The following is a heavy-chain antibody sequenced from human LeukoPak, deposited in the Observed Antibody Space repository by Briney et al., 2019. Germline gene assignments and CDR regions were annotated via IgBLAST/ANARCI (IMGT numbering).Heavy chain of an antibody. V-gene: IGHV1-24*01. CDR1: GYTLTELS. CDR3: ATGILPRYYYGSGSLYMDV. J-gene: IGHJ6*03. CDR2: FDPEDGET. D-gene: IGHD3-10*01. Sequence: ASVKVSCKVSGYTLTELSMHWVRQAPGKGLEWMGGFDPEDGETIYAQKFQGRVTMTEDTSTDTAYMELSSLRSEDTAVYYCATGILPRYYYGSGSLYMDVWGQGTTVTVSS.